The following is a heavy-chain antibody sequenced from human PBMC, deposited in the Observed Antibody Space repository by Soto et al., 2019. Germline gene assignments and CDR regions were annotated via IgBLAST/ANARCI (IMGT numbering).Heavy chain of an antibody. CDR3: ARACSSTSCYAGDAFDI. V-gene: IGHV4-34*01. CDR2: INHSGST. J-gene: IGHJ3*02. D-gene: IGHD2-2*01. CDR1: GGSFSGYY. Sequence: QVPLQQWGAGLLKPSETLSLTCAVYGGSFSGYYWSWIRQPPGKGLEWIGEINHSGSTNYNPSLKSRVTISVXXSXNXXSLKLSSVTAADTAVYYCARACSSTSCYAGDAFDIWGQGTMVTVSS.